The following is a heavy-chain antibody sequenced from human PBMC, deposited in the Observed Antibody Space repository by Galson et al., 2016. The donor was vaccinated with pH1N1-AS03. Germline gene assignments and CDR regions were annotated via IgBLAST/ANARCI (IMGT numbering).Heavy chain of an antibody. D-gene: IGHD7-27*01. CDR2: INHSGDA. Sequence: ETLSLTCGVSGVSLNFFSWSWIRQPPGKGLEFIGEINHSGDAKYNPSLQSRVTISVDKSKNQFSLKVTSVSAADTALYYCARQRAELGTHDYWGQGTLFIVSS. V-gene: IGHV4-34*01. CDR1: GVSLNFFS. CDR3: ARQRAELGTHDY. J-gene: IGHJ4*02.